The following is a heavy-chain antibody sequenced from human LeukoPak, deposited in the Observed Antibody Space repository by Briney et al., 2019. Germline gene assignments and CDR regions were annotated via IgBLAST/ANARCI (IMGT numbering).Heavy chain of an antibody. J-gene: IGHJ3*02. CDR3: ARGPEDYDYVWGSYRSSDAFDI. CDR1: GGSISSYY. D-gene: IGHD3-16*02. Sequence: SETLSLTCTVSGGSISSYYWSWIRQPAGKGLEWIGRIYTSGSTNYNPSLKSRDTISVDTSKNQFSLKLSSVTAADTAVYYCARGPEDYDYVWGSYRSSDAFDIWGQGTMVTVSS. V-gene: IGHV4-4*07. CDR2: IYTSGST.